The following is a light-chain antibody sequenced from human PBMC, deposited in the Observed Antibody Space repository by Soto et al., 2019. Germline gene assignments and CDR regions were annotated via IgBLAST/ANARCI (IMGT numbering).Light chain of an antibody. CDR1: QSISSW. CDR3: QQLNTFPFT. Sequence: DIQMTQSPSTLSASVGDRVTITCRASQSISSWLAWYQQKPGKAPKLLIYDVSSLESGVPSRFSGSGSGTEFTLTISGLLPEDFATYHCQQLNTFPFTFGQGTRLEIK. V-gene: IGKV1-5*01. J-gene: IGKJ5*01. CDR2: DVS.